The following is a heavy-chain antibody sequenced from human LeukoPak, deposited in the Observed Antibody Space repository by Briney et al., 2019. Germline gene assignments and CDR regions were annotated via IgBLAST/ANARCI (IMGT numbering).Heavy chain of an antibody. Sequence: SVKVSCKASGGTFSSYAISWVRQAPGQGLEWMGRIIPIFGTANYAQKFQGRVTISTDESTSTAYMELSSLRSEDTAVYYCARGASDTAMDYFDYWGQGTLVTVSS. V-gene: IGHV1-69*05. CDR3: ARGASDTAMDYFDY. D-gene: IGHD5-18*01. J-gene: IGHJ4*02. CDR1: GGTFSSYA. CDR2: IIPIFGTA.